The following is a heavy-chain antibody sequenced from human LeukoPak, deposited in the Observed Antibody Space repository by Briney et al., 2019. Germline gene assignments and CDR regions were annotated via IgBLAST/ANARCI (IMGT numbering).Heavy chain of an antibody. Sequence: GGSLRLSCAASGFTFSSYTMNWVRQAPGKGLEWLSSISSTSGFISYADSVKGRFTISRDNAKNALFLQMNSLRAEDTAVYYCARDPFAVGATQLDYWGQGTLVTVSS. D-gene: IGHD1-26*01. CDR3: ARDPFAVGATQLDY. J-gene: IGHJ4*02. V-gene: IGHV3-21*01. CDR1: GFTFSSYT. CDR2: ISSTSGFI.